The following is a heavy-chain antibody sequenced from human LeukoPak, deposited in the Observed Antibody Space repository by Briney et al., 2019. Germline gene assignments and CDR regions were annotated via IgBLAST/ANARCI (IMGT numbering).Heavy chain of an antibody. CDR2: IFRDGNT. Sequence: PSETLSLTCAISGDSITSGNWWTWVRQPPGEGLQWIGRIFRDGNTNINPSLKSRVTMSVDKARNQFSLKLTSVTAADTAVYYCARVMGPSSMVYPPPDYFDNWGQGTPVTVSS. CDR3: ARVMGPSSMVYPPPDYFDN. J-gene: IGHJ4*02. V-gene: IGHV4-4*02. CDR1: GDSITSGNW. D-gene: IGHD3-10*01.